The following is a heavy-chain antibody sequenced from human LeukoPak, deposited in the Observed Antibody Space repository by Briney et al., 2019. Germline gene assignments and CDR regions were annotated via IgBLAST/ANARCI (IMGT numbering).Heavy chain of an antibody. J-gene: IGHJ4*02. CDR1: GFLFSNSW. CDR3: ARDRGYNAFDY. Sequence: GSLRLSCADSGFLFSNSWMAWVRQAPGRGLEWLANINQDGSAKTCVDSVKGRFTISRDNAKNSLYLQMNSLRAEDTAMYYCARDRGYNAFDYWGQGTLVTVSS. V-gene: IGHV3-7*05. CDR2: INQDGSAK. D-gene: IGHD5-24*01.